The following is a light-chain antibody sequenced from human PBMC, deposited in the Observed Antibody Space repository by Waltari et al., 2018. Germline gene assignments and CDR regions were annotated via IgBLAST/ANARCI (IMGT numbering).Light chain of an antibody. CDR1: TSDAGGYTF. CDR3: SSYGGYNTPYV. J-gene: IGLJ2*01. V-gene: IGLV2-8*01. Sequence: QSALTQPPSASGSPGQSVTISCPGSTSDAGGYTFVSRHQQHPGKAPKPMIYEVIQPPSGVPDRFSGSKSGNTASLTVSGLQAEDEADYYCSSYGGYNTPYVFGGGTKLTVL. CDR2: EVI.